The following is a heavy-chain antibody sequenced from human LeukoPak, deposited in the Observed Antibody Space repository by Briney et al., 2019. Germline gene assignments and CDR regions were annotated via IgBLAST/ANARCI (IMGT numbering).Heavy chain of an antibody. CDR1: GFTLSDYC. D-gene: IGHD6-6*01. CDR3: ARDRVDSSSSNWFDP. CDR2: ISSSGSTI. Sequence: GGSLRLSCAAAGFTLSDYCRSWICQAPGKRLEWVSYISSSGSTIYYEDSVKGRFTISRDNAKNSLYLQMNSLRAEDTAVYYCARDRVDSSSSNWFDPWGQGTLVTVSS. V-gene: IGHV3-11*04. J-gene: IGHJ5*02.